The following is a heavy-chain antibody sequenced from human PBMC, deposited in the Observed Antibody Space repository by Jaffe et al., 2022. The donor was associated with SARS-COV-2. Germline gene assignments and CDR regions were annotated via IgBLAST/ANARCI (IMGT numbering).Heavy chain of an antibody. CDR3: ARDPSNSSGRSLYCDY. D-gene: IGHD6-19*01. Sequence: QVQLVQSGVEVKKPGASVKVSCKASGFTFNKYGFTWVRQAPGEGLEWMGWISAYNGDTNYAQKFQGRVTMTTDTSTSTAYMELRSLRFDDTAVYYCARDPSNSSGRSLYCDYWGQGTLVTVSS. V-gene: IGHV1-18*01. CDR1: GFTFNKYG. CDR2: ISAYNGDT. J-gene: IGHJ4*02.